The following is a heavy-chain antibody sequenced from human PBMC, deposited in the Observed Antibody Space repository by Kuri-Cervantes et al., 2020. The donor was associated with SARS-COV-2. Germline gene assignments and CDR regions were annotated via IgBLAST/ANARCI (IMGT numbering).Heavy chain of an antibody. CDR1: GFTFSSYA. CDR3: ARARFVAFDI. Sequence: GESLKISCAASGFTFSSYAMSWVRQAPGKGLEWVSYISSSGSTIYYADSVKGRFTISRDNAKNSLYLQMNSLRAEGTAVYYCARARFVAFDIWGQGTMVTVSS. J-gene: IGHJ3*02. D-gene: IGHD3-16*01. V-gene: IGHV3-48*03. CDR2: ISSSGSTI.